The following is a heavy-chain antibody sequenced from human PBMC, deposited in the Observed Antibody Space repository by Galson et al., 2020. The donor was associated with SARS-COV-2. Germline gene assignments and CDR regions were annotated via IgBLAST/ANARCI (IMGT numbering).Heavy chain of an antibody. J-gene: IGHJ6*02. Sequence: GGSLRLSCAASGFTFSSYGMHWVRQAPGKGLEWVAVIWYDGSNKYYADSVKGRFTISRDNSKNTLYLQMNSLRAEDTAVYYCARDLFRGFGACSSGYYPPYYYYGMDVWGQGTTVTVSS. D-gene: IGHD3-22*01. CDR3: ARDLFRGFGACSSGYYPPYYYYGMDV. CDR2: IWYDGSNK. V-gene: IGHV3-33*01. CDR1: GFTFSSYG.